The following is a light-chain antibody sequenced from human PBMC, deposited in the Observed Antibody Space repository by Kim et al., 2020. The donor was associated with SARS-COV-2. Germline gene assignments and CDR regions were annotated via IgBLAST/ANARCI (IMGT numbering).Light chain of an antibody. Sequence: DIQMTQSPSTLSASVGDSVTMTYRASQTISSRMAWYQQKPGKVPTLLIYEASTLESGVPSRFSGSRSGTEFTLTISSLQPDDFATYYCQQYNDYSATFGQGTKLEI. CDR1: QTISSR. V-gene: IGKV1-5*03. CDR3: QQYNDYSAT. CDR2: EAS. J-gene: IGKJ2*01.